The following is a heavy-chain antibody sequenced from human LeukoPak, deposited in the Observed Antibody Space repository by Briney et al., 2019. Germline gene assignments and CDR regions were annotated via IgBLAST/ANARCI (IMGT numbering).Heavy chain of an antibody. D-gene: IGHD6-19*01. Sequence: SETLSLTCTVSGGSISSSSYYWSWIRQPAGKGLEWIGRIYTSGSTNYNPSLKSRVTMSVDTSKNQFSLRLSSVTAADTAVYYCARETDQWPTPQEYYYYYYYMDVWGQGTMVTVSS. V-gene: IGHV4-61*02. CDR3: ARETDQWPTPQEYYYYYYYMDV. CDR2: IYTSGST. CDR1: GGSISSSSYY. J-gene: IGHJ6*03.